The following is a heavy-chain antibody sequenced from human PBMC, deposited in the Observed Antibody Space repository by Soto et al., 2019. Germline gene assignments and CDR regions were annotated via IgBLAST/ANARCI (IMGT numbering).Heavy chain of an antibody. CDR2: INPNNGDT. V-gene: IGHV1-8*01. D-gene: IGHD6-6*01. CDR1: GYTFTSYD. Sequence: ASVKVSCKASGYTFTSYDINWVRQATGQGLEWMGWINPNNGDTTYARKFQGRVTMIRDTSISTAYMELRNLRSDDTAVYSCARNSAKGAAHGWFEPWGQGTQVTVSS. J-gene: IGHJ5*02. CDR3: ARNSAKGAAHGWFEP.